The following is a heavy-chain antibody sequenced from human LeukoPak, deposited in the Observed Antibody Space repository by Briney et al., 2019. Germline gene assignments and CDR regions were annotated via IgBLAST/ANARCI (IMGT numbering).Heavy chain of an antibody. CDR1: GFPFSSYA. Sequence: GGSLRLSCAASGFPFSSYAMSWVRQAPGKGLEWVSAISGGDGSTYYADSVKGRFTISRDNSKNTLYLQMNSLRAEDAAVYYCAKGGKWDVTPFDYWGQGTLVTVSS. CDR2: ISGGDGST. J-gene: IGHJ4*02. V-gene: IGHV3-23*01. D-gene: IGHD1-26*01. CDR3: AKGGKWDVTPFDY.